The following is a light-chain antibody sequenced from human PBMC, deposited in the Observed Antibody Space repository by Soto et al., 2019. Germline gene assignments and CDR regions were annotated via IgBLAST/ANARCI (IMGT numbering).Light chain of an antibody. V-gene: IGLV1-47*01. CDR3: AAWDDSLSGV. J-gene: IGLJ2*01. CDR2: RNN. CDR1: SSNIGSNY. Sequence: QSVLTQPPSASGTPGQRVTISCSGSSSNIGSNYVYWYQQLPGTAPKLLIYRNNQRPSGVPDRFSGSKSGTSASLAISGLRSEDEADYYCAAWDDSLSGVFGGATKLTVL.